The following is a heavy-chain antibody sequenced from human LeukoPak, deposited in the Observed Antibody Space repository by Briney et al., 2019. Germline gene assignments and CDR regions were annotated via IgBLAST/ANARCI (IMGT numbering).Heavy chain of an antibody. V-gene: IGHV5-51*01. CDR3: AAGTYSYCFDY. J-gene: IGHJ4*02. CDR1: GYTFTTYW. CDR2: IYPGDSDT. D-gene: IGHD3-10*01. Sequence: GESLKISCNGSGYTFTTYWIGWVRQMPGKGLEWMGIIYPGDSDTKYNPSFQGQVTISADKSISTAYLQWSSLKASDTAMYYCAAGTYSYCFDYWGQGTLVTVSS.